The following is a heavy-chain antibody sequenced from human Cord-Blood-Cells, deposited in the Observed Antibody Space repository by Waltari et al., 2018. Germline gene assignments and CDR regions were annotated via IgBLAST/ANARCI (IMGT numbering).Heavy chain of an antibody. J-gene: IGHJ4*02. D-gene: IGHD1-26*01. CDR3: TRLSGSYYSDY. V-gene: IGHV3-73*01. CDR2: IRSKANSYAT. Sequence: GSAMHWVRQASGKGLEWVGRIRSKANSYATAYAASVKGRFTISRDDSKNTAYLQMNSLKTEDTAVYYCTRLSGSYYSDYWGQGTLVTVSS. CDR1: GSA.